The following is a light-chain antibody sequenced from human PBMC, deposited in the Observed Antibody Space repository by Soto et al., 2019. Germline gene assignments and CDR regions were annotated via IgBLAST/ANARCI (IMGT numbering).Light chain of an antibody. CDR1: KIDIGFANY. V-gene: IGLV2-8*01. CDR3: SSFADGFNVV. CDR2: EVF. Sequence: QSALTQPPSAPGSLGHPLTITCFGTKIDIGFANYVSWYQQHPDEAPNLLIYEVFKRPSEIPARFSASKSGNTASLIVSGLQPEDEAEYFCSSFADGFNVVFGGGTKLTVL. J-gene: IGLJ2*01.